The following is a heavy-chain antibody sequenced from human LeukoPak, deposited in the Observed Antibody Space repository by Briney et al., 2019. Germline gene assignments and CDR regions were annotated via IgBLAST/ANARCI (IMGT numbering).Heavy chain of an antibody. CDR3: AREGPDAFDI. CDR2: ISSTSNYI. V-gene: IGHV3-21*01. CDR1: GFTFSTYT. Sequence: PGGSLRLSCGASGFTFSTYTMNWVRQAPGKGLEGVSSISSTSNYIYYADSVKGRFTISRDNAKNSLYLQMNSLRAEDTAVYYCAREGPDAFDIWGQGTMVTVSS. J-gene: IGHJ3*02.